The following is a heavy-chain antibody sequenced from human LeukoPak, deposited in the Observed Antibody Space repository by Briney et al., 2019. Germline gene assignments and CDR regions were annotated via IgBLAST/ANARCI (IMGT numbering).Heavy chain of an antibody. J-gene: IGHJ5*02. V-gene: IGHV1-8*01. CDR2: MNPNSGNT. CDR1: GYTFTSYD. Sequence: ASVKVSCKASGYTFTSYDINWVRQATGQGLEWMGWMNPNSGNTGYAQKFQGRVTMTRNTSISTAYMELSSLRSEDTAVYYRARGSGYDQRFDPWGQGTLVTVSS. CDR3: ARGSGYDQRFDP. D-gene: IGHD5-12*01.